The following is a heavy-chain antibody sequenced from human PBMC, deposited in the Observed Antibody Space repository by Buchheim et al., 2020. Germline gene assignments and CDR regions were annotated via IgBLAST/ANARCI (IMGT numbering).Heavy chain of an antibody. Sequence: QVQLQQWGAGLLKPSETLSLTCAVYGGSFSDYYWNWIRQLPEKGLEWIGEIHQRGSTKYNPSLKSRATISVDASKNQFSLSVTSVTAADTAVYYCARGPGARRTLDYWGQGTL. V-gene: IGHV4-34*01. D-gene: IGHD1-14*01. CDR3: ARGPGARRTLDY. CDR1: GGSFSDYY. J-gene: IGHJ4*02. CDR2: IHQRGST.